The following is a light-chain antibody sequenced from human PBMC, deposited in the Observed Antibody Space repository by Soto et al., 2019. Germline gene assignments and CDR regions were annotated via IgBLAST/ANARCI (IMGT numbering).Light chain of an antibody. Sequence: QSVLTQPASVSGSPGQSITISCTGASSDVGTYNLVSWYQQHPGKAPKLMIYEVIKRPSGVSNRFSGSKSGNTASLTISGLQAEDEADYYCCSYAGSNTLYVFGTGTKVTVL. CDR1: SSDVGTYNL. J-gene: IGLJ1*01. CDR3: CSYAGSNTLYV. V-gene: IGLV2-23*02. CDR2: EVI.